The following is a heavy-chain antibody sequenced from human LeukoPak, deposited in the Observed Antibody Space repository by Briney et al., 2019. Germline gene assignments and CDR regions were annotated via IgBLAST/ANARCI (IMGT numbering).Heavy chain of an antibody. CDR2: INAGNDNT. J-gene: IGHJ6*02. D-gene: IGHD3-3*01. CDR3: ASIRFSPPNYYYYGMDV. Sequence: ASVKVSCKASGYTFIRYAMHWVRQAPGQRLEWMGWINAGNDNTKYSQKFQGRVTITADESTSTAYMELSSLRSEDTAVYYCASIRFSPPNYYYYGMDVWGQGTTVTVSS. V-gene: IGHV1-3*01. CDR1: GYTFIRYA.